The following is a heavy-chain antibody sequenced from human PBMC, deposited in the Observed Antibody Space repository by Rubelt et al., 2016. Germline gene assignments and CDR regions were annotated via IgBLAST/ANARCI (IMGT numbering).Heavy chain of an antibody. CDR2: INHSGST. D-gene: IGHD3-22*01. CDR3: AGGKEGLGVTMMDY. Sequence: QVQLQQWGAGLLKPSETLSLTCAVYGGSFSGYYWSWICQPPGKGLEWIGEINHSGSTNYNPSLKSRVTISVDTSKNQFSLKLSSVTAADTAVYYCAGGKEGLGVTMMDYWGQGTLVTVSS. CDR1: GGSFSGYY. V-gene: IGHV4-34*01. J-gene: IGHJ4*02.